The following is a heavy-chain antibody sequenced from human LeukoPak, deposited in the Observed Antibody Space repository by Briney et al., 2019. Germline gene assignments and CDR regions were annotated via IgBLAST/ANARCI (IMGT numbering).Heavy chain of an antibody. CDR3: ARGDDILTGYQT. CDR1: GGSISSGGYS. CDR2: IYHSGST. Sequence: SQTLSLTCAVSGGSISSGGYSWSWIRQPPGKGLEWIGYIYHSGSTYYNPSLKSRVTISVDRSKNQFSLKLSSVTAADTAVYYCARGDDILTGYQTWGQGTLVTVSS. D-gene: IGHD3-9*01. V-gene: IGHV4-30-2*01. J-gene: IGHJ5*02.